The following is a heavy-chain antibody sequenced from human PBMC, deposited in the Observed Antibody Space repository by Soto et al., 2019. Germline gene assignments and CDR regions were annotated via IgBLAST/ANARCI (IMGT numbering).Heavy chain of an antibody. CDR1: GFTFSSYA. J-gene: IGHJ6*02. Sequence: EVKLLESGGGLVQPGGSLRLSCAASGFTFSSYAMSWVRQAPGKGLEWVSAISGSGGSTYYADSVKGRFTISRDNSKNTLYLQMNSLRAEDTAVYYCAKVGQWLVESYYYYGMDVWGQGTTVTVSS. V-gene: IGHV3-23*01. D-gene: IGHD6-19*01. CDR2: ISGSGGST. CDR3: AKVGQWLVESYYYYGMDV.